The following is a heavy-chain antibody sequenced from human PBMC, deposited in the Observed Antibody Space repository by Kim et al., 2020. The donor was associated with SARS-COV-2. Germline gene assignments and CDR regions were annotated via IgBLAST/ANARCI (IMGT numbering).Heavy chain of an antibody. Sequence: ASVKVSCKASGYTFTSYDINWVRQATGQGLEWMGWMNPNSGNTGYAQKFQGRVTMTRNTSISTAYMELSSLRSEDTAVYYCARGYCSSTSCYWPYYYYYYMDVWGKGTTVTVSS. V-gene: IGHV1-8*01. J-gene: IGHJ6*03. D-gene: IGHD2-2*01. CDR1: GYTFTSYD. CDR3: ARGYCSSTSCYWPYYYYYYMDV. CDR2: MNPNSGNT.